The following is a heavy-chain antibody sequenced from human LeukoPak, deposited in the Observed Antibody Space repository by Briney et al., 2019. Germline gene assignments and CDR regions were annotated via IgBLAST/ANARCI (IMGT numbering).Heavy chain of an antibody. J-gene: IGHJ3*02. CDR3: ARDVGASAPDAFDI. CDR1: GFTFSNAW. CDR2: ISSSSNYI. D-gene: IGHD1-26*01. V-gene: IGHV3-21*01. Sequence: GGSLRLSCAASGFTFSNAWMSWVRQAPGKVLEWVSSISSSSNYIYYADSVKGRFTISRDNAKNSLYLQMNSLRAEDTDVYYCARDVGASAPDAFDIWGQGTMVTVSS.